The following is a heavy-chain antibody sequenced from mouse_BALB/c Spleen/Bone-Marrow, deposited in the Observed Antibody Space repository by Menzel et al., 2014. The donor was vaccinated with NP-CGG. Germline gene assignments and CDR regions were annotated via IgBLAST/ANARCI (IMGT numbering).Heavy chain of an antibody. D-gene: IGHD2-3*01. J-gene: IGHJ3*01. V-gene: IGHV4-1*02. CDR2: INPDSSTI. Sequence: EVKLMESGGGLVHPGGSLKLSCAASGFDFSRYWMGWVRQAPGKGLEWIGEINPDSSTINYTLSLKDKFIISRDNAKNTLYLQMSKVRSENTALYYCSRLGYYGGFAYWGQGTLVTVSA. CDR1: GFDFSRYW. CDR3: SRLGYYGGFAY.